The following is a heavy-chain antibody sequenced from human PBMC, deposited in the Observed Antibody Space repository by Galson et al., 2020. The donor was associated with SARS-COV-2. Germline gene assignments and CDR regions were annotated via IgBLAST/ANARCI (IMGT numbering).Heavy chain of an antibody. V-gene: IGHV3-74*01. CDR1: GFTFSSCW. J-gene: IGHJ4*02. CDR2: INSDGSST. CDR3: ARVGTRSGWKYYFDY. Sequence: TGGSLRLSCAASGFTFSSCWMHWVRKAPGKGLVWVSRINSDGSSTSYADSVKGRFTISRDNAKNTLYLQMNSLRAEDTAVYYCARVGTRSGWKYYFDYWGQGTLVTVSS. D-gene: IGHD6-19*01.